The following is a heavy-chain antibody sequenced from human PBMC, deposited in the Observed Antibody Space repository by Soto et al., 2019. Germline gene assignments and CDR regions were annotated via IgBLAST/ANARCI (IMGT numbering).Heavy chain of an antibody. CDR2: ISGNSGKT. J-gene: IGHJ4*02. CDR1: GVGLSTYA. D-gene: IGHD2-21*02. Sequence: EVQLLESGGGFVQPGGSLRLSCTASGVGLSTYAISWVRQAPGKGLGGVSVISGNSGKTDYADSVKGRFSISRDKSENTVYLQMNRLRAEDTAVYYCALPSCGGDCYSPFDYWGQGTLVTVSS. V-gene: IGHV3-23*01. CDR3: ALPSCGGDCYSPFDY.